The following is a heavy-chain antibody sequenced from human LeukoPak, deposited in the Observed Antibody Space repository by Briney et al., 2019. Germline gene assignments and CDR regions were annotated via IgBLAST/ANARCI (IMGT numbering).Heavy chain of an antibody. CDR1: GFTFSSYA. D-gene: IGHD3-22*01. J-gene: IGHJ6*02. CDR3: AKDRFTYYYDSSGYPDYYYYGMDV. CDR2: ISGSGGST. V-gene: IGHV3-23*01. Sequence: GGSLRLSCAASGFTFSSYAMSWVRQAPGKGLEWVSAISGSGGSTYYADSVKGRLTISRDNSKNTLYLQMNSLRAEDTAVYYCAKDRFTYYYDSSGYPDYYYYGMDVWGQGTTVTVSS.